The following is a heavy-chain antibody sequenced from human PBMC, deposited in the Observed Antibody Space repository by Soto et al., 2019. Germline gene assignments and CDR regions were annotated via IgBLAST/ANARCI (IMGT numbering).Heavy chain of an antibody. CDR3: ARDHRERDYYYGMDV. J-gene: IGHJ6*02. Sequence: ASVKVCCKASGGTFSRYAISWVRQAPGRGLEWMGGIIPIFGTANYAQKFQGRVTITADESTSTAYMELSSLRSEDTAVYYCARDHRERDYYYGMDVWGQGTTVTVSS. V-gene: IGHV1-69*13. CDR1: GGTFSRYA. CDR2: IIPIFGTA. D-gene: IGHD1-26*01.